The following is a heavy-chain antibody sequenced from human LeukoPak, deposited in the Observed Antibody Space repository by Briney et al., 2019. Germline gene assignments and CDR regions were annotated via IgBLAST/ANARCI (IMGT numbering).Heavy chain of an antibody. J-gene: IGHJ6*03. V-gene: IGHV4-34*01. CDR2: INHSGST. CDR1: GHSFSADY. D-gene: IGHD6-13*01. CDR3: ARTTEAHSWQTRYYSYYMDV. Sequence: KPSETLSLTCAVNGHSFSADYWDSVRQPPGRGREWLGDINHSGSTNYDPSLKSRLTMSVDTSKNQFSLKLSSVTAADTAVYYCARTTEAHSWQTRYYSYYMDVWGKGTTVTVSS.